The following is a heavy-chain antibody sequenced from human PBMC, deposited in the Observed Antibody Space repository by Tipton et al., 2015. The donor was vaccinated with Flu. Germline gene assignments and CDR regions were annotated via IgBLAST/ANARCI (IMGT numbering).Heavy chain of an antibody. CDR3: ARGEFPARTIDAFDI. J-gene: IGHJ3*02. D-gene: IGHD3-10*01. V-gene: IGHV1-18*01. CDR2: FSAYNGNG. Sequence: QSGAEVKEPGASVKVSCKASGYTFPSYGISWVRQAPGQGLEWMGGFSAYNGNGIYAQKFQGRVTMTTDTSTSSAYMELRSLRTDDTAVYYCARGEFPARTIDAFDIWGQGTMVTVSS. CDR1: GYTFPSYG.